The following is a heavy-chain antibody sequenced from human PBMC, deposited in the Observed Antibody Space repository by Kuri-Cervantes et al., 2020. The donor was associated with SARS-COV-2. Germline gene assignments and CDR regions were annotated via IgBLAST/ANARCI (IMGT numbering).Heavy chain of an antibody. CDR1: GYSFTSYW. V-gene: IGHV5-10-1*01. J-gene: IGHJ4*02. D-gene: IGHD3-3*01. CDR2: IDPSDSYT. CDR3: ASTVAFWSSYYDY. Sequence: GGSLRLSCKGSGYSFTSYWISWVRQMPGKGLEWMGRIDPSDSYTNYSPSFQGHVTISADKSISTAYLQWSSLKASDTAMYYCASTVAFWSSYYDYWGQGTLVTVSS.